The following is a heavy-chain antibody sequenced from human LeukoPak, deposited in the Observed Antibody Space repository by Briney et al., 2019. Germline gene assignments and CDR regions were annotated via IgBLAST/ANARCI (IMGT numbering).Heavy chain of an antibody. CDR3: ARVNYGSGSYYPYYYYYYMDV. CDR1: GGSISSYY. V-gene: IGHV4-59*01. J-gene: IGHJ6*03. CDR2: IYYSGST. D-gene: IGHD3-10*01. Sequence: SETLSLTCTVSGGSISSYYWSWIRQPPGKGLEWIGYIYYSGSTNDNTSLKSRVTISVDTSKNQFSLKLSSVTAADTAVYYCARVNYGSGSYYPYYYYYYMDVWGKGTTVTISS.